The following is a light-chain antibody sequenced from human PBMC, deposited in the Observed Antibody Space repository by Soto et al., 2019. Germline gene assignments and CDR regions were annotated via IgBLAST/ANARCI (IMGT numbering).Light chain of an antibody. CDR2: EVS. CDR3: SSYAGSNNQV. CDR1: SSDVGGYNY. J-gene: IGLJ1*01. V-gene: IGLV2-8*01. Sequence: ALTQPPSASGSPGQSVTISCTGTSSDVGGYNYVSWYQQHPGRAPKLMIYEVSKRPSGVPDRFSGSKSGNTASLTVSGLQTEDEADYYCSSYAGSNNQVFGTGTKVTVL.